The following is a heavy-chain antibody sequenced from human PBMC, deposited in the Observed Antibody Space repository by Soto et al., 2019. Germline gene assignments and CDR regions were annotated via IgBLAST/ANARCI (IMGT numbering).Heavy chain of an antibody. CDR1: GFTFSAYE. V-gene: IGHV3-48*03. CDR2: ISSSGSTI. J-gene: IGHJ4*02. Sequence: SLRLSCAASGFTFSAYEMNWVRQAPGKGLEWVSYISSSGSTIYYADSVKGRFTISRDDAKNSLYLQMNSLRAEDTAVYYCARVTYDSSGYYLDYWGQGTLVTVSS. D-gene: IGHD3-22*01. CDR3: ARVTYDSSGYYLDY.